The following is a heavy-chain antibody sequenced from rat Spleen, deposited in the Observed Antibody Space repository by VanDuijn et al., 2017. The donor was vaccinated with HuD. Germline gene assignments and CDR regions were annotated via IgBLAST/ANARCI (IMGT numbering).Heavy chain of an antibody. CDR3: ARPPYDGTYYHYFDY. CDR1: GFTFSNYD. CDR2: ISPSGGST. D-gene: IGHD1-12*02. V-gene: IGHV5-25*01. J-gene: IGHJ2*01. Sequence: EVQLVESGGGLVQPGRSLKLSCAASGFTFSNYDMAWIRQAPTKGLQWVASISPSGGSTYYRDSVKGRFTISRDNAKSTLYLQMNSPRSEDTATYYCARPPYDGTYYHYFDYWGQGVMVTVSS.